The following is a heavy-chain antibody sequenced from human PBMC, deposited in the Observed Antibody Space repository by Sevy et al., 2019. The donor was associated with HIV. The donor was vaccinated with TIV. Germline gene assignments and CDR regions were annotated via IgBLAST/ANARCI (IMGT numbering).Heavy chain of an antibody. V-gene: IGHV3-48*02. D-gene: IGHD3-16*01. Sequence: GGSLRLSCAASGFTFSSYSMNWVRQAPGKGLEWVSYISSSSSTIYYEDSVKGGFTISRDNAKNSLYLQMNSLRDEDTVVYYCARLYYDYVWGSYPFKDFDYWGQGTLVTVSS. CDR2: ISSSSSTI. J-gene: IGHJ4*02. CDR1: GFTFSSYS. CDR3: ARLYYDYVWGSYPFKDFDY.